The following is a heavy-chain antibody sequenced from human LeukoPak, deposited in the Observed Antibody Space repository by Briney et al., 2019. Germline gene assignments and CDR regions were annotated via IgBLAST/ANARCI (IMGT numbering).Heavy chain of an antibody. CDR1: GNSFSSGYY. Sequence: PSETLSLTCSVSGNSFSSGYYWGWIRQSPGRGLGGIGSIHQSGSTYYNPSLKSRVTISVDTSKNQFSLKLTSVTAADTAVYYCARVGGGSGSSFDYWGQGTLVTASS. CDR3: ARVGGGSGSSFDY. V-gene: IGHV4-38-2*02. CDR2: IHQSGST. D-gene: IGHD3-10*01. J-gene: IGHJ4*02.